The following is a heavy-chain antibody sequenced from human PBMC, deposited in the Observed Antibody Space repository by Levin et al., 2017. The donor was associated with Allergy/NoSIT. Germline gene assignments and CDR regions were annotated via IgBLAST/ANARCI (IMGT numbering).Heavy chain of an antibody. CDR1: GFTFSNYW. V-gene: IGHV3-74*01. Sequence: GGSLRLSCAASGFTFSNYWMHWVRQAPGKGLVWVARIRGDGSEINYADSVKGRFTISRDNAKSTVYLQVNSLTTEDTAVYYCIRDQRPADSFDSWGQGTLVTVSS. J-gene: IGHJ4*02. CDR2: IRGDGSEI. D-gene: IGHD3/OR15-3a*01. CDR3: IRDQRPADSFDS.